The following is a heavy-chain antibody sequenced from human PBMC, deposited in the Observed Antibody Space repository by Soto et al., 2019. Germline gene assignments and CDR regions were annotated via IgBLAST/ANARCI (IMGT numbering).Heavy chain of an antibody. CDR1: GGSVSRGGYY. CDR3: ARGRPVTMTWGWFDP. CDR2: SYYTGST. V-gene: IGHV4-61*08. J-gene: IGHJ5*02. Sequence: QVQLQESGPGLVKPSETLSLTCTVSGGSVSRGGYYWTWIRQPPGKALEWIGYSYYTGSTNYNPSLKSRVTISVDTSKNQFSLKLTSLTAADTAVYYCARGRPVTMTWGWFDPWGQGTRVTVSS. D-gene: IGHD3-22*01.